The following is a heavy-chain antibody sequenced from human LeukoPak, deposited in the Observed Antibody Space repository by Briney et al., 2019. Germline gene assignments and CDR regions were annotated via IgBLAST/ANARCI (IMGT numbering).Heavy chain of an antibody. CDR3: ARGLIVATKEIDY. CDR2: TSAYNGNT. J-gene: IGHJ4*02. V-gene: IGHV1-18*01. Sequence: ASVKVSCKASGYTFTSYGISWVRQAPGQGLEWMGWTSAYNGNTNYAQKFQGRVTMTRDTSISTAYMELSRLRSDDTAVYYCARGLIVATKEIDYWGQGTLVTVSS. D-gene: IGHD5-12*01. CDR1: GYTFTSYG.